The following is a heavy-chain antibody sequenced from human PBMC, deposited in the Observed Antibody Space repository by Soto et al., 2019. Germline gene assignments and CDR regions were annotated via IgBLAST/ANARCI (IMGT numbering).Heavy chain of an antibody. Sequence: ASVKVSCKASGYTFTSYGISCVRQAPGQGLEWMGWISAYSGNTNYAQKLQGRVTMTTNTSISTAYMELSSLRSEDTAVYYCARGFFFFYAAHRDLYDYCGQGSLVPGSS. CDR3: ARGFFFFYAAHRDLYDY. V-gene: IGHV1-18*01. CDR1: GYTFTSYG. D-gene: IGHD2-2*02. CDR2: ISAYSGNT. J-gene: IGHJ4*02.